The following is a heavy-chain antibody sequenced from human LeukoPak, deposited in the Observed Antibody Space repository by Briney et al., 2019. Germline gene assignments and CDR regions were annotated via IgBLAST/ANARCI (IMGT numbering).Heavy chain of an antibody. J-gene: IGHJ4*02. Sequence: GGSLRLSCAASGFTFSNYGMHWVREAPGKGLEWVALISYDGNNKYYSDSMKGRFTISRDNSKNTLYLQMNSLRAEDTAVYYCAKDIDYGGANWGQGTLVIVSS. D-gene: IGHD4-23*01. CDR3: AKDIDYGGAN. CDR2: ISYDGNNK. V-gene: IGHV3-30*18. CDR1: GFTFSNYG.